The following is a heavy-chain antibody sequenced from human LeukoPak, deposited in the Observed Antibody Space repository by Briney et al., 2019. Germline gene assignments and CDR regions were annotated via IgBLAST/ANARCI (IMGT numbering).Heavy chain of an antibody. CDR3: ARAPITSPFYFDY. CDR2: ISSSGSTI. V-gene: IGHV3-48*04. D-gene: IGHD2-2*01. J-gene: IGHJ4*02. Sequence: GGSLRLSCAASGFTFSSYSMNWVRQAPGKGLEWVSYISSSGSTIYYADSVKGRFTISRDNAKNSLYLQMDSLRAEDTALYYCARAPITSPFYFDYWGQGTLVTVSS. CDR1: GFTFSSYS.